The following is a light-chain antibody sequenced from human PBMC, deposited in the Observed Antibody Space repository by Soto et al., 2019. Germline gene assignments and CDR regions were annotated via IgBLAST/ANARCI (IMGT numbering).Light chain of an antibody. CDR2: WAS. CDR1: QSVLYSSNNKTY. V-gene: IGKV4-1*01. J-gene: IGKJ2*01. CDR3: QQYYSPPPT. Sequence: DIVMTQSPDSLAVSLGERATINCKSSQSVLYSSNNKTYLAWYQQKPGQPPKLLIYWASTRESGVPDRFSGSGSWTDFTLTISSLQAEDVAVYYCQQYYSPPPTFGQGTKLEI.